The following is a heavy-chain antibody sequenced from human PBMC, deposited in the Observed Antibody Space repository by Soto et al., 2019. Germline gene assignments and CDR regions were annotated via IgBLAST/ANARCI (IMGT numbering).Heavy chain of an antibody. Sequence: QVQLVQSGPEVKKPGASVKVSCRTSGYTFTAYGIIWVRQAPGQGLEWMAWISGDNTTTKVAQKFRGRGTMTTDTPTSTAYRALRSLRSDDTAVYYCVREGDLELYFYYWCQGTLVTGSS. CDR1: GYTFTAYG. V-gene: IGHV1-18*04. CDR2: ISGDNTTT. CDR3: VREGDLELYFYY. J-gene: IGHJ4*02. D-gene: IGHD1-26*01.